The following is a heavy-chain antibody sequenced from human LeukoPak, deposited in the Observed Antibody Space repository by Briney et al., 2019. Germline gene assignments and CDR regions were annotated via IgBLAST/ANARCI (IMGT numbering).Heavy chain of an antibody. V-gene: IGHV3-66*01. Sequence: GGSLRLSCAVSGFTVSNNYVTWVRQAPGKGLEWVSVIYRDGSTYYADSVKGRFTIFRDNSKNTVFLHMNRLRAEDTAVYYCASYTYWGQGTLVIVSS. CDR3: ASYTY. CDR1: GFTVSNNY. CDR2: IYRDGST. D-gene: IGHD3-16*01. J-gene: IGHJ4*02.